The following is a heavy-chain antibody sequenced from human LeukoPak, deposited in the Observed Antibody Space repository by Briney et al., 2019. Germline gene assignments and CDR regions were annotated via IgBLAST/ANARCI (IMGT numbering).Heavy chain of an antibody. D-gene: IGHD2-15*01. Sequence: GESLRLSCAASGFTFSTYAMSWVRQAPGKGLEWVSAISGSGGSTYYAGSVKGRFTISRDNSKNTLYLQMNSLRAEDTAVYYCAKDPAGYCSGGSCYGVIDYWGQGTLVTVSS. V-gene: IGHV3-23*01. J-gene: IGHJ4*02. CDR1: GFTFSTYA. CDR2: ISGSGGST. CDR3: AKDPAGYCSGGSCYGVIDY.